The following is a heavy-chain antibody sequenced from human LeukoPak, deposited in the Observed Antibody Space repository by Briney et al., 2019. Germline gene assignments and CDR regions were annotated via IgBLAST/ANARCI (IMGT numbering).Heavy chain of an antibody. CDR2: IYTSGST. Sequence: SETLSLTCTVSGNSFGDYYWSWIRQPAGKGLEWIGRIYTSGSTTYNPSLKSRVTMTRDMSTSTDYMELSSLRSEDTAVYYCARDNSVEDTAWWFDPWGQGTLVTVSS. CDR3: ARDNSVEDTAWWFDP. J-gene: IGHJ5*02. D-gene: IGHD4-23*01. V-gene: IGHV4-4*07. CDR1: GNSFGDYY.